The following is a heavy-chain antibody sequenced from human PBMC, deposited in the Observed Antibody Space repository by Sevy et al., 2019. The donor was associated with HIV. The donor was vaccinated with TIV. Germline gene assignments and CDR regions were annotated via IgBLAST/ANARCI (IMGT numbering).Heavy chain of an antibody. CDR2: IDDSGST. J-gene: IGHJ4*02. Sequence: SETLSLTCTVSGGSISSYYWSWIRQPPGKGLKWLGYIDDSGSTNCNPSLKSRVTISVDTPKNQISLKLTSVTAADTPVYYCARGYNWNIEGLDYWGQGTLVTVSS. CDR1: GGSISSYY. V-gene: IGHV4-59*01. D-gene: IGHD1-20*01. CDR3: ARGYNWNIEGLDY.